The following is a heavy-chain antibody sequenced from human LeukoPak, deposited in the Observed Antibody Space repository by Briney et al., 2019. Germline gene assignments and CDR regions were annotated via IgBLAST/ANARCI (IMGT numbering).Heavy chain of an antibody. CDR1: GGSISSYY. V-gene: IGHV4-4*07. Sequence: SETLSLTCTVSGGSISSYYWSWIRQPPGKGLEWIGRIYTSGSTNYNPSLKSRVTMSVDTSKNQFSLKLSSVTAADTAVYYCARVAYYGDYVPDYWGQGTLVTVSS. D-gene: IGHD4-17*01. CDR2: IYTSGST. CDR3: ARVAYYGDYVPDY. J-gene: IGHJ4*02.